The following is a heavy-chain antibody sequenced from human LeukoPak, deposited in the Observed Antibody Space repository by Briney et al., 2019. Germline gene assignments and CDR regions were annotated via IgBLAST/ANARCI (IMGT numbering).Heavy chain of an antibody. Sequence: GGSLRLSCAASGFTFSSSALSWVRQAPGKGLEWVSVIYSGGSTYYADSVKGRFTISRDNSKNTLYLQMNSLRAEDTAVYYCALARGYSGYDFGYWGQGTLVTVSS. J-gene: IGHJ4*02. CDR2: IYSGGST. CDR3: ALARGYSGYDFGY. CDR1: GFTFSSSA. D-gene: IGHD5-12*01. V-gene: IGHV3-53*01.